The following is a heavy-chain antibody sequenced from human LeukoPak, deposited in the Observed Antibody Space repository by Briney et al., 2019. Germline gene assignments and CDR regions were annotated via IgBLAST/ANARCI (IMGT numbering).Heavy chain of an antibody. D-gene: IGHD5-18*01. V-gene: IGHV1-18*01. CDR3: AREIGPIQLHLWGSAFDY. J-gene: IGHJ4*02. CDR2: ISAYNGNT. CDR1: GYTFTSYG. Sequence: ASVKVSCKASGYTFTSYGISWVRQAPGQGLEWMGWISAYNGNTNYAQKLQGRVTMTTDTSTSTAYMELRSLRSDDTAVYYCAREIGPIQLHLWGSAFDYWGQGSLVTVSS.